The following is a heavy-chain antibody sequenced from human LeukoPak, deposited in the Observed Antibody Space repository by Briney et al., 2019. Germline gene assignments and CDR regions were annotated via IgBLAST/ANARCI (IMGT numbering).Heavy chain of an antibody. J-gene: IGHJ4*02. Sequence: ASVKVSCKASGYTFTDYYMHWVRQAPGQGLEWMGWINPNSGGTNYAQKFQGRVTMTRDTSISTAYMELSRLRSDDTAVYYCARDYKFSNGWNYFDYWGQGTLVTVSS. CDR2: INPNSGGT. CDR1: GYTFTDYY. CDR3: ARDYKFSNGWNYFDY. V-gene: IGHV1-2*02. D-gene: IGHD6-19*01.